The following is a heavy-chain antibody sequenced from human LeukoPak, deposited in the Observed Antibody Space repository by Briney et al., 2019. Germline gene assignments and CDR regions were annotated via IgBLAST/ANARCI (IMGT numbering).Heavy chain of an antibody. Sequence: ASVKVSCKASGYTFTSYGISWVRQAPGQGLEWMGWISAYNGNTNYAQKLQGRVTMTTDTSTSTAYMELRSLRSDDTAVYYCARLYYDILTGYYPYYFDYWGQGTLVTVSS. V-gene: IGHV1-18*01. CDR3: ARLYYDILTGYYPYYFDY. D-gene: IGHD3-9*01. J-gene: IGHJ4*02. CDR1: GYTFTSYG. CDR2: ISAYNGNT.